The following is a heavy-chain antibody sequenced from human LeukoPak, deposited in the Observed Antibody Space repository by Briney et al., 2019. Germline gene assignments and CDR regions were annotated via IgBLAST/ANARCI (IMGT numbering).Heavy chain of an antibody. J-gene: IGHJ4*02. CDR2: ISGSGGST. CDR3: AKDRPKYDFWSGYSTAFDY. Sequence: GGSLRLSCAASGFTFSSYAMSWVGQAPGKGLEWVSAISGSGGSTYYADSVKGRFTISRDNSKNTLYLQMNSLRAEDTAVYYCAKDRPKYDFWSGYSTAFDYWGQGTLVTVSS. D-gene: IGHD3-3*01. CDR1: GFTFSSYA. V-gene: IGHV3-23*01.